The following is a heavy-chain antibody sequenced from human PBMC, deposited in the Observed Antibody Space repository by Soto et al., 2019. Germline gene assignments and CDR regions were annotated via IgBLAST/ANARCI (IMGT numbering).Heavy chain of an antibody. J-gene: IGHJ4*02. Sequence: ASVKVSCKASGYNFTRYGISWVRQAPGQGLEWMGWISAYNGNTHYAQYLQGRVTMTTDTSTSTAYMELKSLRSDDTAVYYCARDYDILTGTDYWGQGTLVTV. CDR1: GYNFTRYG. D-gene: IGHD3-9*01. V-gene: IGHV1-18*04. CDR2: ISAYNGNT. CDR3: ARDYDILTGTDY.